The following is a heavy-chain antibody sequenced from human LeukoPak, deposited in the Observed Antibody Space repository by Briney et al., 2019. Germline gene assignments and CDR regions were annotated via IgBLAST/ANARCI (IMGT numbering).Heavy chain of an antibody. D-gene: IGHD3-3*01. Sequence: SETLSLTCTVSGGSISSGDYYWSWIRQPPGKGLEWSGYISYSGSTSYNPSLKSPFTISMDTSKNQISLRLSSVTAADTAVYYCARAVNYDFWSAYYYYMDVWGKGTTVTVSS. V-gene: IGHV4-30-4*01. CDR1: GGSISSGDYY. CDR3: ARAVNYDFWSAYYYYMDV. CDR2: ISYSGST. J-gene: IGHJ6*03.